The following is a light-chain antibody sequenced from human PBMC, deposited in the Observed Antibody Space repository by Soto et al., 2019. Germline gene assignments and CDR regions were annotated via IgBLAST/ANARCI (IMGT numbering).Light chain of an antibody. CDR3: AVWDESLRGYV. J-gene: IGLJ1*01. CDR2: GKN. V-gene: IGLV1-47*02. CDR1: TSNIGSNY. Sequence: QPVLTQPPSASGTPGQRVTISCSGSTSNIGSNYVYWYQQFPGTAPKLLIFGKNRRPSGVPDRFSGSKSDTSASLAISGLRSEDEADYYCAVWDESLRGYVFASGTKVTVL.